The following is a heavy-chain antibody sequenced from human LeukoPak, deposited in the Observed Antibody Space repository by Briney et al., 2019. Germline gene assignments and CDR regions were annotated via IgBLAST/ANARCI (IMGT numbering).Heavy chain of an antibody. CDR1: GFTFSSYA. V-gene: IGHV3-23*01. J-gene: IGHJ3*02. Sequence: GGSLRLXCAASGFTFSSYAMSWVRQAPGKGLEWGSAISGSGGSTYYADSVKGRFTISRDNSKNTLYLQMNSLRAEDTAVYYCARDIVVVPAIWGQGTMVTVSS. D-gene: IGHD2-2*01. CDR3: ARDIVVVPAI. CDR2: ISGSGGST.